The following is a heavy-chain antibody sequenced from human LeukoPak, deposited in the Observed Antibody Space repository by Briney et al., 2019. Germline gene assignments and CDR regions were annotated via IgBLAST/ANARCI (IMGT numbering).Heavy chain of an antibody. D-gene: IGHD3-22*01. CDR2: IYYSGST. CDR1: GGSISSGDYY. V-gene: IGHV4-30-4*08. CDR3: ARVLSYSSGYSSVEYFQH. Sequence: SETLSLTSTVSGGSISSGDYYWSWIRQPPGKGLEWIGYIYYSGSTYYNPSLKSRVTISVDTSKNQFSLKLSSVTAADTAVYYCARVLSYSSGYSSVEYFQHWGQGNLVTVSS. J-gene: IGHJ1*01.